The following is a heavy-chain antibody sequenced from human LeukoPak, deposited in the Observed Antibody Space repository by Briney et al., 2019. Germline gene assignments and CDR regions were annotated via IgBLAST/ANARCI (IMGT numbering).Heavy chain of an antibody. Sequence: PGGSLRLSCVASGFTFSSYALNWVRQAPGKGLEWVSGISGSGGSTYYADSVKGRFTISRDNAKNSLYLQMNSLRAEDTAVYYCARTDYWGQRTMVADSS. J-gene: IGHJ4*02. V-gene: IGHV3-23*01. CDR1: GFTFSSYA. CDR3: ARTDY. CDR2: ISGSGGST.